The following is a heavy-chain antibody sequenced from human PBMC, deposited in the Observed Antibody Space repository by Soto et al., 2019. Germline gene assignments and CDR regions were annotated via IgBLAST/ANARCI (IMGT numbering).Heavy chain of an antibody. J-gene: IGHJ4*02. Sequence: QVQLVQSGAEVKKPGASVKVSCKASGYTFPIYGINWVRQAPGQGLEWMGWINIYNGDANYAQNPXGXVXXTRDTSTSTAYMELRSLGSDDTAVYYCARRSESDYWGQGTLVTVSS. D-gene: IGHD3-10*01. CDR2: INIYNGDA. CDR1: GYTFPIYG. CDR3: ARRSESDY. V-gene: IGHV1-18*01.